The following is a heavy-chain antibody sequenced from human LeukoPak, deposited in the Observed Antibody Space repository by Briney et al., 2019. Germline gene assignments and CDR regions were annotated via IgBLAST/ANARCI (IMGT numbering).Heavy chain of an antibody. Sequence: PGGSLRLSCAASGFTFSSYAMSWVRQAPGKGLEWVSAISGSGGSTYYADSAKGRFTISRDNSKNTLYLQMNSLRAEDTAVYYCAKDFIVVVVAGGFDYWGQGPLVTVS. V-gene: IGHV3-23*01. J-gene: IGHJ4*02. CDR1: GFTFSSYA. D-gene: IGHD2-15*01. CDR2: ISGSGGST. CDR3: AKDFIVVVVAGGFDY.